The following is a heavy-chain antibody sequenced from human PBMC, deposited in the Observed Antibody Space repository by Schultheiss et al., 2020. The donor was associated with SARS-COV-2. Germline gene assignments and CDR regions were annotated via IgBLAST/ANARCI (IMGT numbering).Heavy chain of an antibody. CDR2: INHSGST. CDR1: GGSISSYY. V-gene: IGHV4-34*01. CDR3: ARSRDIVVVPHWFDP. D-gene: IGHD2-2*01. J-gene: IGHJ5*02. Sequence: SETLSLTCTVSGGSISSYYWSWIRQPPGKGLEWIGEINHSGSTNYNPSLKSRVTISVDTSKNQFSLKLSSVTAADTAVYYCARSRDIVVVPHWFDPWGQGTLVTVSS.